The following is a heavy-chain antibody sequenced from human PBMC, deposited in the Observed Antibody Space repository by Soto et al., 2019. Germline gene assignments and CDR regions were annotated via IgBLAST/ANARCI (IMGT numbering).Heavy chain of an antibody. D-gene: IGHD1-26*01. V-gene: IGHV3-23*01. J-gene: IGHJ4*02. CDR3: TGGSNSVY. Sequence: GVSLRLSCAASGFNFNSYAMSWVRQAPGKGLEWVSHIGANGDSIYYADSVKGRFTISRDNSKNTLYLQMTGLRAEDTAVYYCTGGSNSVYWGQGALVTVSS. CDR2: IGANGDSI. CDR1: GFNFNSYA.